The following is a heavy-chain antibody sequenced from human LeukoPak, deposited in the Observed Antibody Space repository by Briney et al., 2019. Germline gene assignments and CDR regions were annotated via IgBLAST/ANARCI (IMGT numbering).Heavy chain of an antibody. V-gene: IGHV4-4*02. Sequence: GSLRLSCAASGFTFSSYWMTWVRQPPGKGLEWIGEISQSARTNYNPSLKSRVTMSIDKSRNQFSLRMTSVTAADTAVYYCAGVRLGNTGLSEYFEHWGQGTLVTVS. CDR1: GFTFSSYW. D-gene: IGHD3-16*01. J-gene: IGHJ1*01. CDR3: AGVRLGNTGLSEYFEH. CDR2: ISQSART.